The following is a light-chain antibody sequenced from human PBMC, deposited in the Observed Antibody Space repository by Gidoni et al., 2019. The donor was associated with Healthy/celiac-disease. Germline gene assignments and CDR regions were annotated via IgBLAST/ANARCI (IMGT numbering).Light chain of an antibody. CDR1: QSVLYSSNNENY. V-gene: IGKV4-1*01. Sequence: DIVMTQFPDSLAVSLGERATINCKSSQSVLYSSNNENYLAWYQQKPGQPPKLLIYWASTRESGVPDQFSGSGSGTDFTLTISSLQAEDVAVYYCQRYYSTPPVTFGQGTKLEIK. CDR3: QRYYSTPPVT. J-gene: IGKJ2*01. CDR2: WAS.